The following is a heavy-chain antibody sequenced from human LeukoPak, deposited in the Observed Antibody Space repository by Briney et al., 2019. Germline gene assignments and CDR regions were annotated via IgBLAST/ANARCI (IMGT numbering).Heavy chain of an antibody. V-gene: IGHV4-61*05. CDR2: IYYSGST. J-gene: IGHJ6*03. D-gene: IGHD6-19*01. Sequence: PSETLSCTCTVSGGSISSSSYYWSWIRQPPGKGLEWIGFIYYSGSTNYNPSLKSRVTISVDTSKNQVSLKLSSVTAADTAVYYCARLPRGWYTPYYYYYMDVWGKGTTVTISS. CDR1: GGSISSSSYY. CDR3: ARLPRGWYTPYYYYYMDV.